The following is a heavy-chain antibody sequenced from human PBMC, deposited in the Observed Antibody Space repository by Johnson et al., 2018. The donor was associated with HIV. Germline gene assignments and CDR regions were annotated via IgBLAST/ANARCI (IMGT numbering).Heavy chain of an antibody. CDR3: AREGHGAFDI. CDR2: LNWSGGST. Sequence: VQLVESGGGVVRPGGSLRLSCAASGFTFSSYAMSWVRQAQGKGLEWVSGLNWSGGSTRYADSVKGRFTISRDNAKNSLYLQMGSLRAEDMAVYYCAREGHGAFDIWGQGTMVTVSS. V-gene: IGHV3-20*04. CDR1: GFTFSSYA. J-gene: IGHJ3*02.